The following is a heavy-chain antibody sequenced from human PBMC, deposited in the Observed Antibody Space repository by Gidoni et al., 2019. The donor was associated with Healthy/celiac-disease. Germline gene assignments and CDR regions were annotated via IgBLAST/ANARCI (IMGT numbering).Heavy chain of an antibody. CDR3: ASPLPYYGGNFGGD. J-gene: IGHJ4*02. Sequence: QVQLVQSGAEVKKPGASVKVSCKASGSTFTGYYMHWVRQAPGQGLEWMGWINPNSGGTNYAQKLQGRVTMTRDTSISTAYMELSRLRSDDTAVYYCASPLPYYGGNFGGDWGQGTLVTVSS. V-gene: IGHV1-2*02. D-gene: IGHD4-17*01. CDR1: GSTFTGYY. CDR2: INPNSGGT.